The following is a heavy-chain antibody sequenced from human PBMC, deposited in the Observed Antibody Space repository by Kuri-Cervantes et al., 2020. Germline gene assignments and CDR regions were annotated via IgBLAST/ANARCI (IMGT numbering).Heavy chain of an antibody. CDR1: GGTFSSYS. J-gene: IGHJ4*02. Sequence: SVKVSCKASGGTFSSYSICWVRQAPGQGLEWMGGIIPIFGTANYAQKFQGRVTITADESTSTAYMELSSLRSEDTAVYYCATNRGIAVAGSPEFDYWGQGTLVTVSS. CDR2: IIPIFGTA. D-gene: IGHD6-19*01. CDR3: ATNRGIAVAGSPEFDY. V-gene: IGHV1-69*13.